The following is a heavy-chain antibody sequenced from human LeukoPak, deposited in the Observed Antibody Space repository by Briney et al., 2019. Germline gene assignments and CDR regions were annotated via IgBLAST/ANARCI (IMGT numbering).Heavy chain of an antibody. V-gene: IGHV3-23*01. Sequence: GGSLRLSCAASGFTFSSYAMSWVRQAPGKGLEWVSAISGSGGSTYYADSVKGRFTIPRDNSKNTLYLQMNSLRAEDTAVYYCAKTTPYYYDSSGYYPYYFDYWGQGTLVTVSS. J-gene: IGHJ4*02. CDR1: GFTFSSYA. CDR3: AKTTPYYYDSSGYYPYYFDY. D-gene: IGHD3-22*01. CDR2: ISGSGGST.